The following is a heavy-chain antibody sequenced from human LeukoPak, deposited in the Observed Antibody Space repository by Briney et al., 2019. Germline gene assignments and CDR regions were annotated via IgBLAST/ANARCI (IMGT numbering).Heavy chain of an antibody. V-gene: IGHV3-21*01. D-gene: IGHD2-21*02. CDR3: ARGVYDIVVVTGNWFDP. Sequence: PGGSLRLSCAASGFTFSSYSMNWVRQAPGKGLEWVSSISSSSSYIYYADSVKGRFTISRDNAKNSLYLQMNSLRAEDTAVYYCARGVYDIVVVTGNWFDPWGQGTLVTVSS. CDR1: GFTFSSYS. CDR2: ISSSSSYI. J-gene: IGHJ5*02.